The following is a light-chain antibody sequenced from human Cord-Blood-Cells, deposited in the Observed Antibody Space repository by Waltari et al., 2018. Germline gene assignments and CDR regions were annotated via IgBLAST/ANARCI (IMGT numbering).Light chain of an antibody. V-gene: IGLV7-46*01. J-gene: IGLJ1*01. CDR3: LLSYSGAAYV. Sequence: QAVVTQEPSLTVSPGGTVTLTCGSSTGAVTSGHYPYWFQQKPGQAPRTLVYDTSNKHSLTPARFSGSLLGGKAALTLSGAQPEDEAEYYCLLSYSGAAYVFGTGTKVTVL. CDR2: DTS. CDR1: TGAVTSGHY.